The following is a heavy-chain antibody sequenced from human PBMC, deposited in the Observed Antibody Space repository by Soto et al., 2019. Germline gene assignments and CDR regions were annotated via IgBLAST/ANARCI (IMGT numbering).Heavy chain of an antibody. V-gene: IGHV1-46*01. Sequence: ASVKVSCKASGYTFTSYYMHWVRQAPGQGLEWIGIINPSGGSTSYAQKFQGRVTMTRDTSTSTVYMELSSLRSEDTAVYYCARGYDFWSGQGGYYYGMDVWGQGTTVTVSS. CDR1: GYTFTSYY. CDR2: INPSGGST. J-gene: IGHJ6*02. CDR3: ARGYDFWSGQGGYYYGMDV. D-gene: IGHD3-3*01.